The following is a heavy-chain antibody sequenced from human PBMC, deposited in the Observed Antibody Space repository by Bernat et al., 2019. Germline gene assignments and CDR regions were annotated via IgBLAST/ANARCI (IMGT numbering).Heavy chain of an antibody. CDR3: ARDISDTSTTIDY. V-gene: IGHV3-9*01. CDR2: INWNGANI. J-gene: IGHJ4*02. CDR1: GFTFEDYA. Sequence: EMQLVESGGGLVQPDRSLRLSCAAFGFTFEDYAMHWVRQAPGKGLEWVSTINWNGANIIYADSVKGRFTISRDNAKNSLYLQMNSLRAEDTAFYYCARDISDTSTTIDYWGQGTLVTVSS. D-gene: IGHD5-18*01.